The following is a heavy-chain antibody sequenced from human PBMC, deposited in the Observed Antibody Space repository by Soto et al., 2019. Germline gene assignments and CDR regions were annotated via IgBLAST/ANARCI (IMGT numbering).Heavy chain of an antibody. CDR3: GAYDSSVYI. J-gene: IGHJ4*02. CDR2: IYYSGTT. CDR1: GASMSNYV. D-gene: IGHD3-22*01. Sequence: SETLSLTCTVSGASMSNYVWEWIRQSPGKGLEWSAYIYYSGTTYYNPSLKSRVTMPVDTSKNQFSLKLSSVTAADAAVYYCGAYDSSVYIWGQGTLVTVSS. V-gene: IGHV4-59*08.